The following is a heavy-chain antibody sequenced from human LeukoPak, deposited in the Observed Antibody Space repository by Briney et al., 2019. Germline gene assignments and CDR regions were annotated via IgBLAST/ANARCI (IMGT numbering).Heavy chain of an antibody. D-gene: IGHD2-2*01. CDR1: GGSFSGYY. Sequence: SETLSLTCAVYGGSFSGYYWSWIRRPPGKGLEWIGEINHSGSTNYNPSLKSRVTISVDTSKNQFSLKLSSVTAADTAVYYCARVRYCSSTSCYSKSAFDIWGQGTMVTVSS. V-gene: IGHV4-34*01. CDR3: ARVRYCSSTSCYSKSAFDI. J-gene: IGHJ3*02. CDR2: INHSGST.